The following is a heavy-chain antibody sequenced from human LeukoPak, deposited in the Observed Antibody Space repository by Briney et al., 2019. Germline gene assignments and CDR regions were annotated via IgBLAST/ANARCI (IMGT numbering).Heavy chain of an antibody. Sequence: QSGGSVRLSCAASGFTFSSFRMHWDPQAPGKGPVGVSRINSDGSSTSYADPVKGRFTISRDNAKNMLYLQMNSLGAEDTAVYYCARDRTCSSTSCYNFDYWGQGTLVTVSS. V-gene: IGHV3-74*01. CDR1: GFTFSSFR. J-gene: IGHJ4*02. CDR2: INSDGSST. D-gene: IGHD2-2*02. CDR3: ARDRTCSSTSCYNFDY.